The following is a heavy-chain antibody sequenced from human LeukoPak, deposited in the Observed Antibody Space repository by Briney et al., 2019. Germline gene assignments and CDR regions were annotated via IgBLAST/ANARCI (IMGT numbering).Heavy chain of an antibody. J-gene: IGHJ4*02. V-gene: IGHV3-30*02. CDR2: VQWDGYNK. D-gene: IGHD1-26*01. CDR3: ARREAVGAMSDFDD. CDR1: GFSITGYG. Sequence: PGGSLRLSCAASGFSITGYGIHWARQAPGKGLEWVATVQWDGYNKYYADYVKGRFTVSRDTSKNTVYLQMDSLRSEDTAVYYCARREAVGAMSDFDDWGQGTRVTVSS.